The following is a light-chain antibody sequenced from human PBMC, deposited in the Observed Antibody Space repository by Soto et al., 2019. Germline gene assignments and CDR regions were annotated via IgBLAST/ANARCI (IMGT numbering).Light chain of an antibody. V-gene: IGKV1-39*01. J-gene: IGKJ4*01. CDR1: QTINNF. CDR3: QQLRMYPST. Sequence: VQMTHSPSSLSASFGDRVTITCRASQTINNFLSWYQQKPGKAPKLLIYAASSLHSGVPSRFAGSGSGTDFALTITSLQAEDFATYYCQQLRMYPSTFGGGTKVDIK. CDR2: AAS.